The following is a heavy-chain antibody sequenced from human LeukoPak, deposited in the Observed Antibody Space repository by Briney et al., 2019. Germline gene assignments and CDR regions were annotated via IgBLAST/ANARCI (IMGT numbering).Heavy chain of an antibody. CDR3: ARSDYYDSSGYYYVLDY. J-gene: IGHJ4*02. D-gene: IGHD3-22*01. CDR2: IYPGDSDT. Sequence: PGESLKISCKGSGYSFTSYWIGWVRQMPGKGLEGMGIIYPGDSDTRYSPSFQGQVTISADKSISTAYLQWSSLKASDTAMYYCARSDYYDSSGYYYVLDYWGQGTLVTVSS. V-gene: IGHV5-51*03. CDR1: GYSFTSYW.